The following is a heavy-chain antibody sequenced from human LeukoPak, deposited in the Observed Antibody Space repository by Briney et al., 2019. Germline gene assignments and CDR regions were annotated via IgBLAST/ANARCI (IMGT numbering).Heavy chain of an antibody. CDR3: AEDRMTVGAHFDY. D-gene: IGHD1-26*01. CDR2: IRYDGSNK. Sequence: GGSLRLSCAASGSTFSSYGMHWVRQAPGKGLEWVAFIRYDGSNKYYADSVKGRFTISRDNSKNTLYLQMNSLRAEDTAVYYCAEDRMTVGAHFDYWGQGTLVTVSS. CDR1: GSTFSSYG. V-gene: IGHV3-30*02. J-gene: IGHJ4*02.